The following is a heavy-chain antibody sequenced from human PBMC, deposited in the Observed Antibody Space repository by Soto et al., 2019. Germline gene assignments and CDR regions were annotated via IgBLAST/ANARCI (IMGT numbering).Heavy chain of an antibody. Sequence: GGSLRLSCAASGFTFSSYAMSWVRQAPGKGLEWVSAISGSGGSTYYADSVKGRFTISRDNSKKTLYLQMNSLRAEDTAVYYCAKREDYDILTGPTGYWGQGTLVTVSS. D-gene: IGHD3-9*01. V-gene: IGHV3-23*01. CDR1: GFTFSSYA. J-gene: IGHJ4*02. CDR3: AKREDYDILTGPTGY. CDR2: ISGSGGST.